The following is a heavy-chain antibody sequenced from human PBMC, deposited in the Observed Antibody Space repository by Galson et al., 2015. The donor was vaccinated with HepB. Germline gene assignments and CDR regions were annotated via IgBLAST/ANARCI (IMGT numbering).Heavy chain of an antibody. V-gene: IGHV1-69*13. D-gene: IGHD5-12*01. CDR2: IMSIFGEA. CDR3: ARAGDIVNMVGLRFDY. CDR1: GGTFSSNV. J-gene: IGHJ4*02. Sequence: SVKVSCKASGGTFSSNVISWVRQAPGHGLGWMGGIMSIFGEANSAQKFQGRVTITAQKFQGRVTITADESTSTAYMELSSLRSEDTAVYYCARAGDIVNMVGLRFDYWGQGTLVTVSS.